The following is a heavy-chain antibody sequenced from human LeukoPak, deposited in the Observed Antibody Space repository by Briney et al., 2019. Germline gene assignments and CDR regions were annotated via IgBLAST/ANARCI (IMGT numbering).Heavy chain of an antibody. Sequence: GASVKVSCKASGYIFTSYYIHWVRQAPGQGLEWMGIINPSGGSTSYAQKFQGRVTLTRDTSTSTVYMELSSPRSEDTAVYYCARSFEGLFNIPDYWGQGTLVTVSS. CDR3: ARSFEGLFNIPDY. D-gene: IGHD3-10*01. CDR1: GYIFTSYY. CDR2: INPSGGST. J-gene: IGHJ4*02. V-gene: IGHV1-46*01.